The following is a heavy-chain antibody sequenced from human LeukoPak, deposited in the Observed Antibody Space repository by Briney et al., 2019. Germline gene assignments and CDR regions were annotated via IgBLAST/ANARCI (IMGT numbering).Heavy chain of an antibody. CDR2: INPNSGGT. V-gene: IGHV1-2*02. J-gene: IGHJ4*02. Sequence: GASVKVSCKASGYTFTGYYMHWVRQAPGQGLEWMGWINPNSGGTNYAQKFQGRVTMTRDKSIRTAYMELSRLTSDDTAVYYCARTTGGRQWLAWRVDYWGQGTLVTVSS. CDR1: GYTFTGYY. CDR3: ARTTGGRQWLAWRVDY. D-gene: IGHD6-19*01.